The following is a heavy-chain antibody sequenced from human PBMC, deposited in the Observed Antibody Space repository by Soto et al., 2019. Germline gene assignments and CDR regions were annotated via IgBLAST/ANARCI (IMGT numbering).Heavy chain of an antibody. CDR2: IGTAADT. CDR3: VRARGGEYFGEQLS. D-gene: IGHD3-10*01. J-gene: IGHJ4*02. CDR1: GFTFSRYD. V-gene: IGHV3-13*04. Sequence: EVQLVESGGGLVQPGGSLRLSCAASGFTFSRYDMYWVRQATGKGLEWVSAIGTAADTYYPASVQGRFIIFRENAKNSLYLQMNSLRAGDTAVYYCVRARGGEYFGEQLSWGQGTLVTVSS.